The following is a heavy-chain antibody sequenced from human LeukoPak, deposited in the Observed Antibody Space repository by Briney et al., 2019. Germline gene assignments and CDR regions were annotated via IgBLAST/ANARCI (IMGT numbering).Heavy chain of an antibody. CDR2: IYYSGST. Sequence: SETLSLTCTVSGVSISSYYWSWIRQPPGKGLEWIGYIYYSGSTNYNPSLKSRVTISVDTSKNQFSLKLSSVTAADTAVYYCARTSIAAGGFDPWGQGTLVTVSS. CDR3: ARTSIAAGGFDP. V-gene: IGHV4-59*01. CDR1: GVSISSYY. D-gene: IGHD6-13*01. J-gene: IGHJ5*02.